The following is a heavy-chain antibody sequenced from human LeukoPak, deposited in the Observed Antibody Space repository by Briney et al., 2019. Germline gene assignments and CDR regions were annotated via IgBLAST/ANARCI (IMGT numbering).Heavy chain of an antibody. CDR1: GYTFTSHA. V-gene: IGHV7-4-1*02. CDR3: ARMYYYGLGSWSDY. D-gene: IGHD3-10*01. CDR2: ISTNTGNP. Sequence: EASVKVSCKASGYTFTSHAMTWVRQAPGQGLEWMGWISTNTGNPTYAQGFTGRFVFSLDTSVSTAYLQISSLKAEDTAVYYCARMYYYGLGSWSDYWGQGTLVTVSS. J-gene: IGHJ4*02.